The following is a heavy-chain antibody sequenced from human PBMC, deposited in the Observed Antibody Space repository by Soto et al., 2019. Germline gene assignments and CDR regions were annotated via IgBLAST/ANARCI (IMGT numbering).Heavy chain of an antibody. D-gene: IGHD6-13*01. V-gene: IGHV4-34*01. Sequence: QVQLQQWGAGLLKPSETLSLTCAVYGGSFSGYYWSWIRQPPGKGLEWIGEINHSGSTNYNPSLKRRVTISVDTSKNQFSLKLSSVTAADTAVYYCARGEGQGYSSSWYRNYYYYYYMDVWGKGTTVTVSS. CDR1: GGSFSGYY. CDR2: INHSGST. J-gene: IGHJ6*03. CDR3: ARGEGQGYSSSWYRNYYYYYYMDV.